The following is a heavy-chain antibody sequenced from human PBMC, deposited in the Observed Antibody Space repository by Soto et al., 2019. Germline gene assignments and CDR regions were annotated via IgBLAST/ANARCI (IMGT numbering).Heavy chain of an antibody. Sequence: GESLKISCKASGYSFTNYWIGWVRQLPGKGLEWMGIIYPADSDTVYGPSFQGQVTISADKSISTAYLQWTSLKASDTAMYYCARPPYSSTSWYFDLWGRGTLVTVAS. J-gene: IGHJ2*01. CDR1: GYSFTNYW. CDR3: ARPPYSSTSWYFDL. D-gene: IGHD6-19*01. V-gene: IGHV5-51*01. CDR2: IYPADSDT.